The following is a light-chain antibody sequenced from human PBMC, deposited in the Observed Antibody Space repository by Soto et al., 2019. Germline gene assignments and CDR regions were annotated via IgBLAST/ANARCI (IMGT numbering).Light chain of an antibody. J-gene: IGKJ1*01. V-gene: IGKV3-20*01. CDR1: HSVSSY. Sequence: VLSESPATLSLSPGERATLSCRSSHSVSSYLAWYQQKPGQAPRLLIYGASSRATGIPDRFSGSGSGTDFTLTISRLGPEDFAVYYCQQYGSSPTWTFGQGTKVDIK. CDR3: QQYGSSPTWT. CDR2: GAS.